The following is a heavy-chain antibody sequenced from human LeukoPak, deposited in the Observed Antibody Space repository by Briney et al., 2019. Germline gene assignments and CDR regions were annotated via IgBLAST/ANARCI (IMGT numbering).Heavy chain of an antibody. CDR2: MWNDGITG. V-gene: IGHV3-33*01. CDR1: GFNFRDSG. CDR3: ARDGSGWSSDY. J-gene: IGHJ4*02. D-gene: IGHD6-19*01. Sequence: GGSLRLSCAASGFNFRDSGMHWVRQAPGMGLEWVAVMWNDGITGKYADSVRGRFSVSRDNSKNTVYLQMDSLRADDTSVYYCARDGSGWSSDYWGQGTLVTVSS.